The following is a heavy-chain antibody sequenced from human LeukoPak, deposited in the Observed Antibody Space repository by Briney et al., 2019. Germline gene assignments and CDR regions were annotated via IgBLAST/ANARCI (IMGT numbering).Heavy chain of an antibody. CDR2: IYSGGST. D-gene: IGHD5-18*01. CDR1: GVTFSSHA. Sequence: GGSLRLSCVVSGVTFSSHAMTWVRQAPGKGLEWVSVIYSGGSTYYADSVKGRFTISRDNSKNTLYLQMNSLRAEDTAVYYCARDMLDTAMVTEWSGGAFDIWGQGTMVTVSS. J-gene: IGHJ3*02. CDR3: ARDMLDTAMVTEWSGGAFDI. V-gene: IGHV3-53*01.